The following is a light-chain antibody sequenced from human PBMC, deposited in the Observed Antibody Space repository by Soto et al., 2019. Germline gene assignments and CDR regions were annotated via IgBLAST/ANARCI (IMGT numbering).Light chain of an antibody. CDR1: SSDVGAYKY. CDR2: EVT. J-gene: IGLJ3*02. CDR3: TSYVGNDIWV. V-gene: IGLV2-8*01. Sequence: QSVLTQPPSASGSPGQSVTISCTGTSSDVGAYKYVSWYQQYPGKAPKLMIYEVTKRPSGVPDRFSGSKSGNTASLTVSGLQAEDEADHYCTSYVGNDIWVFGGGTQLTVL.